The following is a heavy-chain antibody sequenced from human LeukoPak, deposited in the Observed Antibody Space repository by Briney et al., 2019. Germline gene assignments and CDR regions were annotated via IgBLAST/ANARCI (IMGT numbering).Heavy chain of an antibody. Sequence: PGGFLRLSCAASGFTFSSYGMHWVRQAPGKGLEWVAVISYDGSNKYYADSVKGRFTISRDNSKNTLYLQMNSLRAEDTAVYYCAKGSTVTTALGYWGQGTLVTVSS. CDR1: GFTFSSYG. D-gene: IGHD4-17*01. CDR3: AKGSTVTTALGY. J-gene: IGHJ4*02. V-gene: IGHV3-30*18. CDR2: ISYDGSNK.